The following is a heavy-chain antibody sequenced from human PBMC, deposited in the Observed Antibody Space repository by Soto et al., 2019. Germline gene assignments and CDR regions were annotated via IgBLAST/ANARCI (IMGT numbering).Heavy chain of an antibody. V-gene: IGHV4-31*03. D-gene: IGHD3-3*01. CDR2: IYYSGST. CDR1: GGSISSGNYF. J-gene: IGHJ5*02. CDR3: ATRITVFGLLIPPFDP. Sequence: NPSETLSLTCTVSGGSISSGNYFWSWIRQHPGKGLEWIGYIYYSGSTYYNPSLKSRVTISVDTSKNQFSLKLRSVTAADTAVYYCATRITVFGLLIPPFDPWGQGTQVTVSS.